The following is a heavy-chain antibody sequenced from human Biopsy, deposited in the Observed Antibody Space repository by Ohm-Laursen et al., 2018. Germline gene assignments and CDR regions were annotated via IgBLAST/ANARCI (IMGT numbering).Heavy chain of an antibody. CDR3: ARDYQPKIMTIHYYYYGMDV. V-gene: IGHV1-2*02. Sequence: ASVKVSCKASAYTLTDYYLHWVRQAPGQGLEWMGWINPDSGGTNYAQKFQGRVTMTRDTSISTVQMELSSLRSDDTAVYYCARDYQPKIMTIHYYYYGMDVWGLGTTVTVSS. CDR2: INPDSGGT. D-gene: IGHD2-2*01. J-gene: IGHJ6*02. CDR1: AYTLTDYY.